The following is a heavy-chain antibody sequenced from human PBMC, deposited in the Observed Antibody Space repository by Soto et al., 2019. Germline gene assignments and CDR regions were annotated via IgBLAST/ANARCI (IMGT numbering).Heavy chain of an antibody. D-gene: IGHD2-8*02. V-gene: IGHV1-8*01. CDR2: MNPNSGNT. CDR3: ARGNYWVYYYGMDV. CDR1: GYTFTSYD. Sequence: ASVKVSCKASGYTFTSYDINWVRQATGQGLEWMGWMNPNSGNTGYAQKFQGRVTMTRNTSISTAYMELSSLRSEDTAVYYCARGNYWVYYYGMDVWGQVPTVTFSS. J-gene: IGHJ6*02.